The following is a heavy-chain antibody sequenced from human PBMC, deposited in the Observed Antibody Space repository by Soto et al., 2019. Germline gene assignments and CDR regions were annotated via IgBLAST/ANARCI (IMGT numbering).Heavy chain of an antibody. CDR2: IDHTGNT. Sequence: PSETLSLTCAVYGVSFSGYYWSWIRQPPGRGLEWIGEIDHTGNTNYNPSLKSRITISVDTSNNLLSLHLRSVTAADTAAYYCVRVTYSGPKGGYYWGQGSLVTVSS. D-gene: IGHD5-12*01. CDR3: VRVTYSGPKGGYY. CDR1: GVSFSGYY. J-gene: IGHJ4*02. V-gene: IGHV4-34*01.